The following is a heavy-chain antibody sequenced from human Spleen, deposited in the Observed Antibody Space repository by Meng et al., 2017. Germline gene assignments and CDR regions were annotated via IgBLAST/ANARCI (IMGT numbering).Heavy chain of an antibody. V-gene: IGHV2-5*01. D-gene: IGHD3-10*01. CDR2: IYWNDDK. CDR3: SHTVRIYGSDRLIFDVFDY. Sequence: SGPTLANPTQTLTLTCNFSGFSLSTSGVSVGWIRQPPGKALEWLALIYWNDDKWNSPSLKSRLTITKETSKNQVVITMHNMDPVDTATYYCSHTVRIYGSDRLIFDVFDYWGQGTLVTVSS. J-gene: IGHJ4*02. CDR1: GFSLSTSGVS.